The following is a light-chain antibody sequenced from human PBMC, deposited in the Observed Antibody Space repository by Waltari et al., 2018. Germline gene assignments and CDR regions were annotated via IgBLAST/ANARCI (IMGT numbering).Light chain of an antibody. CDR2: GAS. V-gene: IGKV1-27*01. CDR1: QGISNY. CDR3: QKYYSPPHT. Sequence: DIQMNQSPSSMSASVGDRVTITCRASQGISNYLAWYQQKPGKVPELLIYGASTLQSGVPSRFSGSGSGTDFTLTISSLQPEDVATYYCQKYYSPPHTFGGGTKVEIK. J-gene: IGKJ4*01.